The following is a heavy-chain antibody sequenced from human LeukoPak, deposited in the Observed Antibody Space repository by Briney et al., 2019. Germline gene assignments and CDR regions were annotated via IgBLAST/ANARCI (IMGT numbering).Heavy chain of an antibody. V-gene: IGHV1-8*01. CDR3: VRGFRSDTSGRRFDC. CDR1: GYTFTTYD. D-gene: IGHD2-2*01. J-gene: IGHJ4*02. Sequence: ASVKVSCKASGYTFTTYDINWVRQATGQGLEWMGWMNPHSGNTGFAQNFQGRVAMTRNTSIDTAYMELSSLRVEDTAVYYCVRGFRSDTSGRRFDCWGQGTLVTVSS. CDR2: MNPHSGNT.